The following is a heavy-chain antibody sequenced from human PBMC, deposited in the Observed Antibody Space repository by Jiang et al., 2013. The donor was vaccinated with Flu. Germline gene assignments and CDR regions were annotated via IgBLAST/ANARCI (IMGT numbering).Heavy chain of an antibody. V-gene: IGHV4-4*07. D-gene: IGHD1-7*01. CDR1: GDSISSYY. J-gene: IGHJ4*02. CDR2: IYTSGST. Sequence: PGLVKPSETLSLICTVSGDSISSYYWSWIRQPAGKGLEWIGRIYTSGSTNYNPSLKSRVTMSVDTSKNQFSLKLSSVTAADTAVYYCARDSSITGTTDFDYWGQGTLVTVSS. CDR3: ARDSSITGTTDFDY.